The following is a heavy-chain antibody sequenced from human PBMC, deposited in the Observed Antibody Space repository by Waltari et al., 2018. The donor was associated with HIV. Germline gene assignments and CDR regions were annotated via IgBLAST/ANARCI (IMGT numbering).Heavy chain of an antibody. CDR2: ELYAGSSK. CDR3: AKDSTSMVSYFGS. V-gene: IGHV3-30*18. J-gene: IGHJ4*02. D-gene: IGHD3-10*01. CDR1: GFTFSSFG. Sequence: QVHLVESGGGVVQPGRSLSLSCSASGFTFSSFGMHWVRQTPGSGLGGGALELYAGSSKYYADSVEDRFTIAIDNSKNTPKIQMKNLVTDDTAVFFGAKDSTSMVSYFGSWGRGILVTVSS.